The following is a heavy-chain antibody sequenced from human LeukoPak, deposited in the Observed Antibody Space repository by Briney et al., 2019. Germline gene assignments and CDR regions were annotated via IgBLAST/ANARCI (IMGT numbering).Heavy chain of an antibody. D-gene: IGHD3-9*01. CDR3: ARVGDILTGLEDGMDV. J-gene: IGHJ6*02. Sequence: SETLSLTCTVSGGSISSYYWSWIRQPPGKGLEWIGYIYYSGSTNYNPSLKSRVTISVDTSKNQFSLKLSSVTAADTAVYYCARVGDILTGLEDGMDVWGQGTTVTVSS. V-gene: IGHV4-59*01. CDR1: GGSISSYY. CDR2: IYYSGST.